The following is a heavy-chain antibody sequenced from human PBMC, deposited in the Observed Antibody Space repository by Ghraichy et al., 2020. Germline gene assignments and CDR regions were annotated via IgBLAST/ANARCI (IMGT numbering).Heavy chain of an antibody. J-gene: IGHJ4*02. CDR2: ISGYNGDT. V-gene: IGHV1-18*01. Sequence: ASVKVSCKASGYSFTSNGISWVRQAPEQGLEWMGWISGYNGDTKYVQKLQGRVTMTTDTSTSTAYMELMSLRSDDTAVYYCAREPNWELGRGFDSWGQGTLVTVSS. CDR1: GYSFTSNG. D-gene: IGHD1-26*01. CDR3: AREPNWELGRGFDS.